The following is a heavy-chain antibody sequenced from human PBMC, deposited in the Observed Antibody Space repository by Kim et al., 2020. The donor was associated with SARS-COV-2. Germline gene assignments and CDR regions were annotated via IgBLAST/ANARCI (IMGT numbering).Heavy chain of an antibody. J-gene: IGHJ4*02. Sequence: SETLSLTCTVYGGSISSSSYYWGWIRQPPGKGLEWIGSNYYSGSTYYNPSLKSRLTISVATSKNQFSLKLSTVTAADTAVYYCARACMVRGVKRYYFDYWGQGTLVTVSS. CDR1: GGSISSSSYY. CDR3: ARACMVRGVKRYYFDY. V-gene: IGHV4-39*01. D-gene: IGHD3-10*01. CDR2: NYYSGST.